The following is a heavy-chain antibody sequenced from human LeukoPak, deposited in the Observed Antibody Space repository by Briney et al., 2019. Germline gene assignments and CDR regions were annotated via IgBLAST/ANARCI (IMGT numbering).Heavy chain of an antibody. J-gene: IGHJ4*02. CDR1: GGSISSYY. Sequence: KPSETLSLTCTVSGGSISSYYWSWIRQPPGKGLEWIGYIYYSGSTNYNPSLKSRVTISVDTSKNQFSLKLSSVTAADTAVYYCASHNSYFDYWGQGTLVTVSS. CDR3: ASHNSYFDY. CDR2: IYYSGST. V-gene: IGHV4-59*08. D-gene: IGHD5-24*01.